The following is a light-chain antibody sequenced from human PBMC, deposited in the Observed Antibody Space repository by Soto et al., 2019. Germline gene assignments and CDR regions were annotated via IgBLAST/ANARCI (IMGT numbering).Light chain of an antibody. V-gene: IGKV1-5*03. Sequence: DIQMTQSPSTLSASVGDRVTITCRASQSISSWLAWYQQKPGKAPKLLIYKASSLESGVPSRFSGSGSGTEFTLTISSLQPDDFATYYCQQANSLPITFGPGTRLEIK. CDR3: QQANSLPIT. CDR2: KAS. J-gene: IGKJ5*01. CDR1: QSISSW.